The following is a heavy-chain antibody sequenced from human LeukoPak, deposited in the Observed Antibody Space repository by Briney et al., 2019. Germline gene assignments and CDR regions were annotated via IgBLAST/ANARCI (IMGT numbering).Heavy chain of an antibody. CDR2: IKSTTDST. Sequence: GGSLKLSCAASGFTLRTYSMNWVPQAPGKGLEWVSSIKSTTDSTYYTDSVKGRFTISRHSSKNTLFLQMDSLRVEDTAVYYCPRVICRGSPTSSHERDSWLDAWGQGALVTVSS. D-gene: IGHD3-16*01. V-gene: IGHV3-21*01. J-gene: IGHJ5*02. CDR3: PRVICRGSPTSSHERDSWLDA. CDR1: GFTLRTYS.